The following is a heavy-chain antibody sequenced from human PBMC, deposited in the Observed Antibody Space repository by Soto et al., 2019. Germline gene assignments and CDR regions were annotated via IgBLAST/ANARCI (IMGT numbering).Heavy chain of an antibody. CDR1: GFNFSRYA. CDR3: AKDTRQADDVRLFDS. D-gene: IGHD1-1*01. Sequence: EGHLLEAGGGLVQPGGSRRRSCTASGFNFSRYAMTWVRPAPGRGLWGVSGITASGGRTYYADSVKGRFTISRDNSKSTRYLQMNSLRAEDTAVYYCAKDTRQADDVRLFDSWGQGTLVTVSS. J-gene: IGHJ5*01. CDR2: ITASGGRT. V-gene: IGHV3-23*01.